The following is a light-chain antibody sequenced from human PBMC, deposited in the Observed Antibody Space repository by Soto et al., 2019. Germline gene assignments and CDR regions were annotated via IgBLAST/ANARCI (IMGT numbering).Light chain of an antibody. Sequence: EVLLTQSPVTLSLSPGERATLSCRASQSVSGYLSWYQQKPGHAPRLLIFDATNRATGVPARFSGSGSGTDFTLTISSLEPEDFAVDYCQQRDSGPPYNFGQGTRLEIK. CDR3: QQRDSGPPYN. CDR1: QSVSGY. V-gene: IGKV3-11*01. J-gene: IGKJ2*01. CDR2: DAT.